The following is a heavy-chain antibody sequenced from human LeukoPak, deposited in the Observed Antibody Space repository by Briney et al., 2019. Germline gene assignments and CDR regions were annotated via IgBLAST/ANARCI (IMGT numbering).Heavy chain of an antibody. J-gene: IGHJ4*02. Sequence: GGSLRLSCAASGFTFSIYAMSWVRQAPGKGLEWVSTISGSGAGTYYADSVKGRFTISRDNSKNTLYLQMHSLRAEDTAVYYCATNTSSWSFDYWGQGTLVTVSS. CDR1: GFTFSIYA. D-gene: IGHD6-13*01. V-gene: IGHV3-23*01. CDR3: ATNTSSWSFDY. CDR2: ISGSGAGT.